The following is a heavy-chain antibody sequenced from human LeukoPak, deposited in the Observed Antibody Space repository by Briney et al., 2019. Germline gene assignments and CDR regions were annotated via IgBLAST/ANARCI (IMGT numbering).Heavy chain of an antibody. CDR2: IYHSGFT. J-gene: IGHJ4*02. CDR3: ARGSQNAFDF. Sequence: SETLSLTCTVSGYSISSGYYWGCIRQPPGRGLEWIGNIYHSGFTYYNPPLKSRVTISLDASKNQFSLKLSSLTAADTAVYYCARGSQNAFDFWGQGTLVTVPS. V-gene: IGHV4-38-2*02. CDR1: GYSISSGYY. D-gene: IGHD1-1*01.